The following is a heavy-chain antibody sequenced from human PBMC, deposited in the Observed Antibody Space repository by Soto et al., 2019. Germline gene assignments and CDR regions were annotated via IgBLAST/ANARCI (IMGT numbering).Heavy chain of an antibody. D-gene: IGHD1-1*01. CDR3: VRDGTKTLRDWFDP. J-gene: IGHJ5*02. Sequence: PSETLSPTXTVSGASISGFYWSWIRKSAGKGLEWIGRIYATGPTDYNPSLKSRVMMSVDTSKKQFSLKLRSVTAADTAVHYCVRDGTKTLRDWFDPWGQGISVTVSS. CDR1: GASISGFY. CDR2: IYATGPT. V-gene: IGHV4-4*07.